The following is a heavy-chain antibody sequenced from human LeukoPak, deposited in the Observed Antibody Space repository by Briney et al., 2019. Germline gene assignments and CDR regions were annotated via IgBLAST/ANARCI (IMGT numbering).Heavy chain of an antibody. J-gene: IGHJ4*02. CDR3: ARLDTYYYDSSGYSPD. D-gene: IGHD3-22*01. Sequence: SVKVSCKAPGGTFSSYTISWVRQAPGQGLEWMGRIIPILGIANYAQKFQGRVTITADKSTSTAYMELSSLRSEDTAVYYCARLDTYYYDSSGYSPDWGQGTLVTVSS. CDR2: IIPILGIA. V-gene: IGHV1-69*02. CDR1: GGTFSSYT.